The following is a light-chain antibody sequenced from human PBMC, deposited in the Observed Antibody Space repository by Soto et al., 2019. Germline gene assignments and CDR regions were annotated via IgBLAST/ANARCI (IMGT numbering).Light chain of an antibody. Sequence: DIQMTQSPSSLSASVGDRVTITCQASQDIRKYLNWYQQKPGKAPNLLIYDAANLETEVPSRFSGSGYWTHLTFTISSLQPEDIATYYCQQYDNLPPFTFGPGTKVDIK. CDR1: QDIRKY. V-gene: IGKV1-33*01. CDR3: QQYDNLPPFT. J-gene: IGKJ3*01. CDR2: DAA.